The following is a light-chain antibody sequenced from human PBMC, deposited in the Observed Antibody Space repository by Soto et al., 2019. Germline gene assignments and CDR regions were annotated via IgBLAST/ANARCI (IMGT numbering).Light chain of an antibody. Sequence: QSVLTQSPSASGSPGQSVTISRTGTSSDIGGYNSVSWYQQHPGKAPKVMIYDVTKRPPGVPDRFSGSKSGNTASLTVSALQAEDEADYYCSSYTDRKNLVFGTGTKVTVL. V-gene: IGLV2-8*01. CDR3: SSYTDRKNLV. CDR1: SSDIGGYNS. CDR2: DVT. J-gene: IGLJ1*01.